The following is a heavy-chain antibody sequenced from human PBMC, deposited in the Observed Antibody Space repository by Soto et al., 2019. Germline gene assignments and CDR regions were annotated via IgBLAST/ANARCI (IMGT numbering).Heavy chain of an antibody. Sequence: SVKVSCKASGGTYNTLAISWVRQAPGQGLEWMGGIIPVLGPAFYAQKFQGRVTITADKSTTTAYLELTSLRSEDTAVYYCVRAAKRYFDYWGQGTLVTVSS. J-gene: IGHJ4*02. V-gene: IGHV1-69*10. CDR1: GGTYNTLA. CDR2: IIPVLGPA. CDR3: VRAAKRYFDY.